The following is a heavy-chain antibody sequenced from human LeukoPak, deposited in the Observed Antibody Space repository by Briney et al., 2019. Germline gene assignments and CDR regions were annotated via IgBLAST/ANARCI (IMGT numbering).Heavy chain of an antibody. Sequence: ASVKVSCKASGYTFTGYYMHWVRQAPGQGLEWMGWINSNSGGTNYAQKFQGRVTITRGPSISTAYMEVSRLRSDDTAVYYCARLIAVAGYDYWGQGTLVTVSS. CDR1: GYTFTGYY. CDR2: INSNSGGT. D-gene: IGHD6-19*01. V-gene: IGHV1-2*02. CDR3: ARLIAVAGYDY. J-gene: IGHJ4*02.